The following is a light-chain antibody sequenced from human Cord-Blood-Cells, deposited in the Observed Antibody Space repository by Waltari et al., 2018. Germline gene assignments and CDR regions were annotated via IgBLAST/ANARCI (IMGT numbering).Light chain of an antibody. V-gene: IGKV1-39*01. CDR2: AAS. CDR1: QSISSY. J-gene: IGKJ2*01. Sequence: DIQMTQSPSSLSASVGDRDTITCRASQSISSYLNWDQQKPGKAPKLLIYAASSLQSGVPSRFSGSGSGTDFTLTSSSLQPEDFATYYCQQSYSTPYTFGQGTKLEIK. CDR3: QQSYSTPYT.